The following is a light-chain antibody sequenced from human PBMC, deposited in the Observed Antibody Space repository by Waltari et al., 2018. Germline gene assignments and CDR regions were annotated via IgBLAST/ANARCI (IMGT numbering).Light chain of an antibody. V-gene: IGKV3-11*01. CDR1: QSVSDS. CDR2: DAS. Sequence: EIVLTQSPPPLSLSPGERATLSCRARQSVSDSLDWYHHKPGQAPRLLVYDASNRATGVPARFSGSGSGTHFTLTISSLEPADFAVYYCQHRSGPFGPGTKVDFK. CDR3: QHRSGP. J-gene: IGKJ3*01.